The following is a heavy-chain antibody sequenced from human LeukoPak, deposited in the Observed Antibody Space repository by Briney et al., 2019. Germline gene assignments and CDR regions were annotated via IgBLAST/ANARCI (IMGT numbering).Heavy chain of an antibody. Sequence: GASVKVSCKASGYTFTNYGFSWVRQAPGHGLEWMGWISAYNGNTNYAQKLQGRVTMTTDTSTSTAYMELRSLRFDDTAVYYCARDGGITVAADDYWGQGTLVNVSS. CDR1: GYTFTNYG. J-gene: IGHJ4*02. CDR3: ARDGGITVAADDY. V-gene: IGHV1-18*01. D-gene: IGHD6-19*01. CDR2: ISAYNGNT.